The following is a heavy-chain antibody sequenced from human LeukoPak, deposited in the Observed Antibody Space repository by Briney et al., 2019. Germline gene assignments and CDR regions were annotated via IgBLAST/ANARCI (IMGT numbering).Heavy chain of an antibody. CDR1: GGSFSGYY. Sequence: SETLSLTCAVYGGSFSGYYWGWIRQPPGKGLEWIGSIYYSGSTYYNPSLKSRVTISVDTSKNQFSLKLSSVTAADTAVYYCALWGYFDSSGRHFWGQGTLVTVSS. CDR3: ALWGYFDSSGRHF. J-gene: IGHJ4*02. D-gene: IGHD3-22*01. CDR2: IYYSGST. V-gene: IGHV4-34*01.